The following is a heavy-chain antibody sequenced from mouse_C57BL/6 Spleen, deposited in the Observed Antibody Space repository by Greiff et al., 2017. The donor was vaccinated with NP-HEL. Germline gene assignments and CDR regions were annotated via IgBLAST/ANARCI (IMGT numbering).Heavy chain of an antibody. D-gene: IGHD1-1*01. J-gene: IGHJ1*03. Sequence: EVMLVESGEGLVKPGGSLKLSCAASGFTFSSYAMSWVRQTPEKRLEWVAYISSGGDYIYYADTVKGRFTISRDNARNTLYLQMSSLKSEDTAMYYCTRAIYYYGRGYFDVWGTGTTVTVSS. CDR1: GFTFSSYA. CDR2: ISSGGDYI. V-gene: IGHV5-9-1*02. CDR3: TRAIYYYGRGYFDV.